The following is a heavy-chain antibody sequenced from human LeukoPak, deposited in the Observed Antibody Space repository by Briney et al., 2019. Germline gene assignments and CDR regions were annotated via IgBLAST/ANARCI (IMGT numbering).Heavy chain of an antibody. Sequence: GGSLRLSCAASGFIFTNYFMSWVRQAPGKGLEWVASIKHDGSEKYYVDSVRGRFTISRDNTKNSLYLQMSSLRAEDTAVYYCATDRGWRTSGYYLYYFEYWGQGTLVTFSS. CDR2: IKHDGSEK. CDR3: ATDRGWRTSGYYLYYFEY. D-gene: IGHD3-3*01. V-gene: IGHV3-7*01. J-gene: IGHJ4*02. CDR1: GFIFTNYF.